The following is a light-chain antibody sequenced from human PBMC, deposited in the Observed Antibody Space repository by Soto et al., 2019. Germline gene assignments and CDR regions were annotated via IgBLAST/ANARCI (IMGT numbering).Light chain of an antibody. CDR3: SSYTSSSTLVV. Sequence: VLTQPASVSGSPGQSITISCTGTSSDVGGYNYVSWYQQHPGKAPKLMIYDVSNRPSGVSNRFSGSKSGNTASLTISGLQAEDEADYYCSSYTSSSTLVVFGGGTKVTVL. CDR1: SSDVGGYNY. J-gene: IGLJ2*01. CDR2: DVS. V-gene: IGLV2-14*01.